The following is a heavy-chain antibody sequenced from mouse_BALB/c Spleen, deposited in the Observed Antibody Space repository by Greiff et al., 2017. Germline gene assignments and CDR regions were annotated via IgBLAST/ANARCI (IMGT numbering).Heavy chain of an antibody. V-gene: IGHV1-54*01. D-gene: IGHD2-10*02. J-gene: IGHJ4*01. CDR2: INPGSGGT. Sequence: VKLQESGAELVRPGTSVKVSCKASGYAFTNYLIEWVKQRPGQGLEWIGVINPGSGGTNYNEKFKGKATLTADKSSSTAYTQLSSLTSDDSAVYFCARVEYGNYYAMDYWGQGTSVTVSS. CDR3: ARVEYGNYYAMDY. CDR1: GYAFTNYL.